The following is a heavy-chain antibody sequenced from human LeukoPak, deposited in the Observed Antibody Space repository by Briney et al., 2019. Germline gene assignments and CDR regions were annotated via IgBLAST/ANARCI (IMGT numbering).Heavy chain of an antibody. CDR2: IYSSGNT. J-gene: IGHJ4*02. CDR3: AKSNGYGLIDY. CDR1: GFTVSSNY. Sequence: GSLRLACAASGFTVSSNYMSWVRQSPAKGLEWIGNIYSSGNTYYNASLKSRVTMYIDTSKNQFSLKLSSVTAADTAMYYCAKSNGYGLIDYWGQGTLVTVSS. D-gene: IGHD5-12*01. V-gene: IGHV4-59*04.